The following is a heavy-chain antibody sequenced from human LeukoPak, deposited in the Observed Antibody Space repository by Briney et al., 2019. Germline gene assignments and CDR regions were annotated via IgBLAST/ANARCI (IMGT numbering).Heavy chain of an antibody. D-gene: IGHD2-21*01. CDR1: GYIFTSYW. Sequence: GESLLISCKGSGYIFTSYWIGWVRQMPGKCVESVGSIYRGYSDIRYSPFFQGQVNITADKYISDAQAQWRRLKASDTDMYYCARQLPLRSGGDLAAVDAFDIWGQGTMVTVSS. V-gene: IGHV5-51*01. CDR2: IYRGYSDI. J-gene: IGHJ3*02. CDR3: ARQLPLRSGGDLAAVDAFDI.